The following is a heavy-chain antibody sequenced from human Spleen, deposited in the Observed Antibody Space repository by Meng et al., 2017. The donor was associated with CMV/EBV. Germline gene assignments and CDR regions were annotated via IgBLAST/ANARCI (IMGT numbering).Heavy chain of an antibody. CDR3: ASGMYSSSGIGMDV. CDR1: GYTFTGYY. D-gene: IGHD6-6*01. V-gene: IGHV1-2*02. Sequence: ASVKVSCKASGYTFTGYYLHWVRQAPGQGLEWMAWINPNSGDTHFAQKFQGRVSMTRDTSTSTAFMDLSSLRSDDTAVYYCASGMYSSSGIGMDVWGQGTTVTVSS. J-gene: IGHJ6*02. CDR2: INPNSGDT.